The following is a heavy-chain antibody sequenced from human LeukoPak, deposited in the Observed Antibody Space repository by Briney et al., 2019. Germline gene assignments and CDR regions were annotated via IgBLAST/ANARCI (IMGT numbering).Heavy chain of an antibody. Sequence: GRSLRLSCEASGFIFSTYAMRWVRQAPGKGLEWLAVISSDGSNKYYVDSVKGRFTISRDNSKNTLYLEMDSVRVDDTAEYYCARDDIIVGATTLDYWGQGTLVTVSS. CDR2: ISSDGSNK. J-gene: IGHJ4*02. CDR1: GFIFSTYA. V-gene: IGHV3-30*04. D-gene: IGHD1-26*01. CDR3: ARDDIIVGATTLDY.